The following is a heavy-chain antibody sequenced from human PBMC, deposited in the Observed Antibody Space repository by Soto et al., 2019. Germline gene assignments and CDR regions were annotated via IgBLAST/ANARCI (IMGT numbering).Heavy chain of an antibody. D-gene: IGHD6-13*01. CDR1: GGSISSYY. J-gene: IGHJ6*02. CDR2: IYYSGST. Sequence: QVQLQESGPGLVKPSETLSLTCTVSGGSISSYYWSWIRQPPGKGLEWIGYIYYSGSTNYNPSLKSQVTISVDTSKNQFSLKLSSVTAADTAVYYCARDQNIAAAGTDYYYGMDVWGQGTTVTVSS. CDR3: ARDQNIAAAGTDYYYGMDV. V-gene: IGHV4-59*01.